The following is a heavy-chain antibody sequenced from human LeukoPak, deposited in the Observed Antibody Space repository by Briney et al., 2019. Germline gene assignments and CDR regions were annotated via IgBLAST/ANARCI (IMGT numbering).Heavy chain of an antibody. V-gene: IGHV1-69*04. CDR1: GYTFTSYD. Sequence: ASVKVSCKASGYTFTSYDISWVRQAPGQGLEWMGRIIPILGIANYAQKFQGRVTITADKSTSTAYMELSSLRSEDMAVYYCARGDGQWLVSSAFDIWGQGTMVTVSS. J-gene: IGHJ3*02. CDR3: ARGDGQWLVSSAFDI. CDR2: IIPILGIA. D-gene: IGHD6-19*01.